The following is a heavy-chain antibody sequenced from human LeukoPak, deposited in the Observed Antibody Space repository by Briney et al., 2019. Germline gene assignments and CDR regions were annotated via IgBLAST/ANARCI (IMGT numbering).Heavy chain of an antibody. CDR3: ARDLVVAAPLGGDY. CDR2: ISSSSSTI. V-gene: IGHV3-48*01. J-gene: IGHJ4*02. D-gene: IGHD2-15*01. CDR1: GFTFGSYS. Sequence: GGSLRLSCAASGFTFGSYSMNWVRQAPGKGLEWVSYISSSSSTIYYADSVKGRFTISRDNAKNSLYLQMNSLRAEDTAVYYCARDLVVAAPLGGDYWGQGTLVTVSS.